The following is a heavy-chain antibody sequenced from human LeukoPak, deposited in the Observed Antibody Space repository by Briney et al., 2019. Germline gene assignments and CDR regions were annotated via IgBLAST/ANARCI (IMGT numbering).Heavy chain of an antibody. D-gene: IGHD3-16*01. CDR3: ARISSVRGGVNFFDY. V-gene: IGHV1-18*01. CDR1: GYTFTSYG. J-gene: IGHJ4*02. Sequence: GASVKVSCKASGYTFTSYGISWVRQAPGQGLEWMGWISAYNGNTNYAQKLQGRVTMTTDTSTSTAYMELRSLRSDDTAVYYCARISSVRGGVNFFDYWGQGTLVTVSS. CDR2: ISAYNGNT.